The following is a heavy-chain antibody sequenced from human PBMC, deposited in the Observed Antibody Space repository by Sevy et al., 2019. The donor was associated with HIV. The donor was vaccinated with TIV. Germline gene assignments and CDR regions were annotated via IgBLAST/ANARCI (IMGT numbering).Heavy chain of an antibody. CDR3: ARVGTMVRGVDGWFDP. CDR2: IKHDGSEK. CDR1: GFTFSSYW. J-gene: IGHJ5*02. D-gene: IGHD3-10*01. V-gene: IGHV3-7*01. Sequence: GGSLRLTCAASGFTFSSYWMSWVRRAPGKGLEWVANIKHDGSEKYYVDSVKGRFTISRDNAKNSLYLQMNSLRAEDTAVYYCARVGTMVRGVDGWFDPWVQGTLVTVSS.